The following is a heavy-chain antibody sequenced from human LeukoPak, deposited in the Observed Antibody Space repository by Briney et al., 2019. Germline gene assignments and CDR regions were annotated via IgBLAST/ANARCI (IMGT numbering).Heavy chain of an antibody. V-gene: IGHV4-34*01. J-gene: IGHJ6*02. CDR3: TRPGLTGMRKYTRPDYYYYGMDV. Sequence: SETLPLTCTVSGGSFSGYLWSWLRQPPGKGLEWIGEINYNGEVTNYNPSLKSRLTMSVDTPKNHFSLRLSSVTAADTAVYYCTRPGLTGMRKYTRPDYYYYGMDVWGQGTAVTVSS. D-gene: IGHD2-2*01. CDR2: INYNGEVT. CDR1: GGSFSGYL.